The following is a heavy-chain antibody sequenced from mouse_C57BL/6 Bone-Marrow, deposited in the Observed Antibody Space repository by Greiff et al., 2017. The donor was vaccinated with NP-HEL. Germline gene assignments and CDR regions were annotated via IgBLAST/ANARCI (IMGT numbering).Heavy chain of an antibody. CDR1: GFTFSSYT. CDR2: ISGGGGNT. CDR3: ARQGLYFLDY. D-gene: IGHD2-1*01. Sequence: EVKLVESGGGLVKPGGSLKLSCAASGFTFSSYTMSWVRQTPEKRLEWVATISGGGGNTYYPDSVKGRFTISRDNAKNTLYLQMSSLRSEDTALYYCARQGLYFLDYWGQGTTLTVSS. J-gene: IGHJ2*01. V-gene: IGHV5-9*01.